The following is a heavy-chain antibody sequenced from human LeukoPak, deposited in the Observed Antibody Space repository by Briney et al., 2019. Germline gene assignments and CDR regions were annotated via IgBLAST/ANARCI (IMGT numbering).Heavy chain of an antibody. CDR3: ARGGSYYGYFDY. Sequence: PSETLSLTCTVSGGSISTYYWSWIRQPPGKGLEWIAYIYYSGSTNYNPSLKSRVTISVDTSKNLFSLKLSSGTAADTAVYYCARGGSYYGYFDYWGHGALVTVSS. J-gene: IGHJ4*01. V-gene: IGHV4-59*01. CDR1: GGSISTYY. CDR2: IYYSGST. D-gene: IGHD1-26*01.